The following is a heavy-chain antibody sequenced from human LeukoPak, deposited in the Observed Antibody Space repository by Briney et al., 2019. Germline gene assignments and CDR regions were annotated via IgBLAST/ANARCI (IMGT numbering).Heavy chain of an antibody. Sequence: PSGGSLRLSCAASGFTFSSYAMSWVRQAPGKGLEWVSAISGSGGSTYYADSVKGRFTISRDNSKNTLYLQMNSLRAEDTAVYYCATPPRYCSGGSCYRYAFDIWGQGTMVTVSS. CDR1: GFTFSSYA. CDR3: ATPPRYCSGGSCYRYAFDI. D-gene: IGHD2-15*01. J-gene: IGHJ3*02. CDR2: ISGSGGST. V-gene: IGHV3-23*01.